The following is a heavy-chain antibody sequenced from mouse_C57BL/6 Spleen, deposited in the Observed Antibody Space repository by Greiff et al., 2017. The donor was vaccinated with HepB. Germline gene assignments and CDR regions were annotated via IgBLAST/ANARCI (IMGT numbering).Heavy chain of an antibody. Sequence: EVQLQQSGPELVKPGASVKMSCKASGYTFTDYNMHWVKQSHGKSLEWIGYINPNNGGTSYNQKFKGKATLTVNKSYSTAYMELRSLTSEDSAVYYCARWGYYGGYYAMDYWGQGTSVTVSS. CDR2: INPNNGGT. CDR3: ARWGYYGGYYAMDY. J-gene: IGHJ4*01. D-gene: IGHD1-1*01. CDR1: GYTFTDYN. V-gene: IGHV1-22*01.